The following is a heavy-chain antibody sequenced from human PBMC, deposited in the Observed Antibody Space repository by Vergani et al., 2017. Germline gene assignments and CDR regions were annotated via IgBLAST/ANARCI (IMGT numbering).Heavy chain of an antibody. CDR2: ITGRSNYT. Sequence: DVQLVESGGGLVKPGGSLRLSCAASGLSFSSSTMNWVRPAPGKGLEWVSSITGRSNYTRYAASVKGRFTISRDNAKNSLFLQMNSLRVEDMGVYYCARDHSAVFGSGLPFGGWFDPWGQGTLVTVSS. J-gene: IGHJ5*02. CDR3: ARDHSAVFGSGLPFGGWFDP. CDR1: GLSFSSST. D-gene: IGHD3-10*01. V-gene: IGHV3-21*06.